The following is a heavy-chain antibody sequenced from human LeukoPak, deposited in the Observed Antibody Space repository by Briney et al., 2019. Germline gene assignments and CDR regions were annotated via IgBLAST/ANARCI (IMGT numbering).Heavy chain of an antibody. CDR1: GFTFTSYY. D-gene: IGHD6-13*01. CDR3: ARDSEYSSSFAFDI. V-gene: IGHV3-7*01. J-gene: IGHJ3*02. Sequence: GGSLRLSCAASGFTFTSYYMSWVRQAPGKGLEWVASINHDGSERYYVDSVKGRFTISRDNAKNTLYLQMNSLRAEDTAVYYCARDSEYSSSFAFDIWGQGTMVTVSS. CDR2: INHDGSER.